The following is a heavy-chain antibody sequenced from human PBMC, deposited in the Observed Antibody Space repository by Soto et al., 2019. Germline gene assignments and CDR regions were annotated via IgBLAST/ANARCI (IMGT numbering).Heavy chain of an antibody. CDR1: GGSISSDAYY. CDR2: IHYSGST. CDR3: ARAYYGSGSPIRYYFYGMDV. D-gene: IGHD3-10*01. Sequence: QVQLQESGPGQMKPSQTLSLTCTVSGGSISSDAYYWSWIRQHPGKGLEWIGYIHYSGSTHYNPSLKSRVIMLVDTPKNQFSLKLSSVTAADTAVYYCARAYYGSGSPIRYYFYGMDVWGQGTTVTVSS. V-gene: IGHV4-31*03. J-gene: IGHJ6*02.